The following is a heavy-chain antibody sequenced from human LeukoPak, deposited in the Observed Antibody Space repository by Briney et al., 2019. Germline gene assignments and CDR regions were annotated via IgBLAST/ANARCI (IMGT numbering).Heavy chain of an antibody. V-gene: IGHV4-59*04. Sequence: SETLSLTCTISGGSVSDYYWSWLRQSPGKGLEWIGYIYHTGSTYYNPSLKSRVTISVDTSKNQFSLKLSSVTAADTAVYYCAAAGHDYGDYWGWFDPWGQGTLVTVSS. D-gene: IGHD4-17*01. J-gene: IGHJ5*02. CDR2: IYHTGST. CDR1: GGSVSDYY. CDR3: AAAGHDYGDYWGWFDP.